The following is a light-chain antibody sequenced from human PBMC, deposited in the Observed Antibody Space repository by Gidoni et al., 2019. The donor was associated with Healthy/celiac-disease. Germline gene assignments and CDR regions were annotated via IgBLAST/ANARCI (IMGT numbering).Light chain of an antibody. CDR1: QSISSY. Sequence: DIQMTQPPSSLSASVGDRVTITCRASQSISSYLNWYQQKPGKAPKLLIYAASSLQSGVPSRFSGSGSGTDFTLTISSLQPEDFATYYCQQSYSTPPITFXQXTRLEIK. V-gene: IGKV1-39*01. CDR2: AAS. J-gene: IGKJ5*01. CDR3: QQSYSTPPIT.